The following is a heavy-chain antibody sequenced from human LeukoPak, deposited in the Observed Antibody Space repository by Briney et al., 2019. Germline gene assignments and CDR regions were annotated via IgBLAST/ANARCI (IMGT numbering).Heavy chain of an antibody. Sequence: GGSLRLSCAASGFKFDDYGMSWVRQAPGKGLEWVSGINWHGGSTGYADSVKGRFTVSRDNANNSLYLEMNSLRAEDTALYYCARDRYYFGSGLDYWGQGTLFTVSS. CDR3: ARDRYYFGSGLDY. V-gene: IGHV3-20*04. CDR2: INWHGGST. J-gene: IGHJ4*02. CDR1: GFKFDDYG. D-gene: IGHD3-10*01.